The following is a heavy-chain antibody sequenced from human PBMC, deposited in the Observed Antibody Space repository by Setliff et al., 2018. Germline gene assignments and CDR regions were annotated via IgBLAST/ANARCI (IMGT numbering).Heavy chain of an antibody. V-gene: IGHV4-34*01. CDR2: INHSGST. CDR3: ARGDYAYYYHYYMDV. CDR1: GGSFSGYY. J-gene: IGHJ6*03. D-gene: IGHD4-17*01. Sequence: SETLSLTCAVYGGSFSGYYWSWIRQPPGKGLEWIGEINHSGSTNYNPSLKSRVTISVDTSKNQFSLNLSSVTAAGTAVHYCARGDYAYYYHYYMDVWGKGTTVTVSS.